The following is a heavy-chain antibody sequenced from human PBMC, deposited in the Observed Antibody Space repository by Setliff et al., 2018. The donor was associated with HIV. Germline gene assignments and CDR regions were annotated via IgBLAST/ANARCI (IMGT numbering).Heavy chain of an antibody. D-gene: IGHD6-13*01. CDR3: ARSQGSATYYYYYYMDV. CDR2: IYYSGST. CDR1: GGSISSGGYY. J-gene: IGHJ6*03. V-gene: IGHV4-31*03. Sequence: SETLSLTCTVSGGSISSGGYYWSWIRQHPGKGLEWIGYIYYSGSTYYNPSLKSRVTISVDTSKNQFSLRLSSVTAADTAVYYCARSQGSATYYYYYYMDVWGKGTTVTVSS.